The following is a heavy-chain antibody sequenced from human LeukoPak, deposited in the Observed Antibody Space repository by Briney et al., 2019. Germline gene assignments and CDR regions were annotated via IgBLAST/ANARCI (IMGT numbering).Heavy chain of an antibody. CDR3: ARVALLWFGELLGGPYFFDY. V-gene: IGHV3-48*01. D-gene: IGHD3-10*01. Sequence: SGGSLRLSCAASGFTFSSYSMNWVRQAPGKGLEWVSYISSSSSTIYYADSVKGRFTISRDNAKNSLYLQMNSLRAEDTAVYYCARVALLWFGELLGGPYFFDYWGQGTPVTVSS. CDR2: ISSSSSTI. J-gene: IGHJ4*03. CDR1: GFTFSSYS.